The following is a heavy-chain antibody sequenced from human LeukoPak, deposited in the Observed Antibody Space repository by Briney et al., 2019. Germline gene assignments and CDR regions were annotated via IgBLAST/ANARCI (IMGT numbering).Heavy chain of an antibody. J-gene: IGHJ5*02. CDR3: ARVLLWFGESAWFDP. CDR1: GDSVSSNSAA. CDR2: TYYRSKWYN. Sequence: SQTLSLTCAISGDSVSSNSAAWNWIRQSPSRGLEWLGRTYYRSKWYNDYAVSVKSRITINPDTSTSQFSLQLNSVTPEDTAVYYCARVLLWFGESAWFDPWGQGTLVTVSS. D-gene: IGHD3-10*01. V-gene: IGHV6-1*01.